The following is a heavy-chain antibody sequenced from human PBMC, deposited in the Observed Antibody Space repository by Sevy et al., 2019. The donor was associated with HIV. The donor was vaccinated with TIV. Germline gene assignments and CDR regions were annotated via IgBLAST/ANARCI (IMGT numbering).Heavy chain of an antibody. CDR1: GLSVSDNY. J-gene: IGHJ6*02. CDR3: ARDRYYDASGNYYSYYGMDV. CDR2: IYSDGRT. V-gene: IGHV3-66*01. D-gene: IGHD3-22*01. Sequence: GESLKISCAASGLSVSDNYMNWVRQAPGKGLELVSVIYSDGRTYYPDSVKGRFSISRDNSKNTLYLHMKSLRPEDTAVYYCARDRYYDASGNYYSYYGMDVWGQGTTVTVSS.